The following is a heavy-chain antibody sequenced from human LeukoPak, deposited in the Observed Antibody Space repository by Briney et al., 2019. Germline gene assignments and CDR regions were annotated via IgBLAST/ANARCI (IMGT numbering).Heavy chain of an antibody. V-gene: IGHV3-64*01. Sequence: GGTLRLSCAGYGFTFCGYAIHWVRQAPGEGLEYVSGISSNGGRTYYENSVKGRFTISRDNSKNTLYLQMGSLRAEDMAVYYCARGTSKIRGVSTDNWFDPWGQGTLVTVSS. D-gene: IGHD3-10*01. CDR1: GFTFCGYA. CDR2: ISSNGGRT. CDR3: ARGTSKIRGVSTDNWFDP. J-gene: IGHJ5*02.